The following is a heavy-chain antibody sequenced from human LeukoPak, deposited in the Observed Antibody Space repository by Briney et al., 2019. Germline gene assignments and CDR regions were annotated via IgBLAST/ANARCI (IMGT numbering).Heavy chain of an antibody. CDR2: ISAYNGNT. D-gene: IGHD5-12*01. V-gene: IGHV1-18*01. J-gene: IGHJ4*02. CDR1: GYTFTSYG. CDR3: ARHSLGWLRSPFDY. Sequence: ASVKVSCKASGYTFTSYGISWVRQAPGQGLEWMGWISAYNGNTNYAQKLQGRVTMTTDTSTSTAYMELRSLRSDDTAVYYCARHSLGWLRSPFDYWGQGTLVTVSS.